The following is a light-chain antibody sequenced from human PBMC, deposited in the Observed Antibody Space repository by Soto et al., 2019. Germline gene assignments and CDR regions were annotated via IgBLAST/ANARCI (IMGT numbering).Light chain of an antibody. CDR2: GAS. CDR3: QHYGSSPRT. Sequence: ELVLTQSPGTLSLSPGERATLSCRASQSVSSFYLAWYQQKPGQAPRLLIYGASSRATGIPDRFSGSGSGTDFTLTISRLEPGDFAVYYCQHYGSSPRTFGQGTKVEVK. V-gene: IGKV3-20*01. CDR1: QSVSSFY. J-gene: IGKJ1*01.